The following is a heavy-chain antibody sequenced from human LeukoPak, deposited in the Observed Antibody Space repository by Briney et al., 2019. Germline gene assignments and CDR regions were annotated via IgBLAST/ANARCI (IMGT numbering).Heavy chain of an antibody. Sequence: GGSLRLSCAASGFTFSKHWMSWVRQPPGKGLEWVSIIYLDGNTYYADSVKGRFTISRDNSRSTLYLQMNNLSPEDTAVYYCATTRGTSFDYWGQGTPVTVSS. CDR1: GFTFSKHW. J-gene: IGHJ4*02. CDR3: ATTRGTSFDY. V-gene: IGHV3-53*01. D-gene: IGHD1-26*01. CDR2: IYLDGNT.